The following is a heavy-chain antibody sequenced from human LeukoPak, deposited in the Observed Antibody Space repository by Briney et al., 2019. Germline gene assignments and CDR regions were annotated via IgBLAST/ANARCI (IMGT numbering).Heavy chain of an antibody. V-gene: IGHV3-49*03. D-gene: IGHD3-9*01. CDR1: GFSFRDAW. Sequence: GGSLRLSCEASGFSFRDAWMTWFRQAPGKGLEWVGFIRSKAYGGTTEYAASVKGRFTISRDDSKSIAYLQMNSLKTEDTAVYYCTREYDILTGYDYWGQGTLVTVSS. CDR2: IRSKAYGGTT. CDR3: TREYDILTGYDY. J-gene: IGHJ4*02.